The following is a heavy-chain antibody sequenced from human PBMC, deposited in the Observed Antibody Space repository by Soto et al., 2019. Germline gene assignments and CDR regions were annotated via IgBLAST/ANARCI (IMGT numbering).Heavy chain of an antibody. J-gene: IGHJ5*02. Sequence: QVQLQQGGAGLLKPSETLSLTCAVYGGSFSGYDWSWIRQPPGKGLEWIVEINHSGSTNYNPSLKSRVTRSVDTSKNQFSLKLSSVTAADTAVYYCARGRRGYKTGTTGGWFDPWGQGTLVTVSS. V-gene: IGHV4-34*01. D-gene: IGHD1-1*01. CDR1: GGSFSGYD. CDR3: ARGRRGYKTGTTGGWFDP. CDR2: INHSGST.